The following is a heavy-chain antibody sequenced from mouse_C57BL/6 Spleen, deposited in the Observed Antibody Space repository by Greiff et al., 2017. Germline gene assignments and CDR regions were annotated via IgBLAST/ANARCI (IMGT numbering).Heavy chain of an antibody. Sequence: EVKVVESGGGGGKQGGSLKRACAASGFTCSDYGMHGGGQAPEKGLEWVAYSRRGRRTIYYADTVKGRCTISRDNAKNTLFLQMTSLRSEDTVWYVCARKDYSNYYYAMDYWGQGTSVTFSS. CDR3: ARKDYSNYYYAMDY. CDR2: SRRGRRTI. D-gene: IGHD2-5*01. V-gene: IGHV5-17*01. J-gene: IGHJ4*01. CDR1: GFTCSDYG.